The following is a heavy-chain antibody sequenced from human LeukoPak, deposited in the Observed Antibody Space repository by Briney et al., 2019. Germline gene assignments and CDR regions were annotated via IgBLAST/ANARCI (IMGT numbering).Heavy chain of an antibody. Sequence: PSETLSLTCTVSGGSFEHYFWSWIRQPPGKGLEWIGYVYYSGSTDYSPSLKSRLTISADTSKNQFSLKLSSVTAADTAVYYCARGKEDFWSGYYIFDYWGQGTLVTVSS. CDR1: GGSFEHYF. CDR3: ARGKEDFWSGYYIFDY. CDR2: VYYSGST. V-gene: IGHV4-59*12. J-gene: IGHJ4*02. D-gene: IGHD3-3*01.